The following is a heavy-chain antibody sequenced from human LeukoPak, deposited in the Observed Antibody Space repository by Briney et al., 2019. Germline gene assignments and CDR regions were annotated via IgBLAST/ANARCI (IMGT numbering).Heavy chain of an antibody. J-gene: IGHJ4*02. D-gene: IGHD3-3*01. CDR2: ISVSGGST. V-gene: IGHV3-23*01. CDR1: GFTFSSYA. CDR3: AKMYYDFWSGSSY. Sequence: GGSLRLSCATSGFTFSSYAMSWVRQAPGKGLEWVSAISVSGGSTYYADSVKGRFTISRDNSKNTLYLQMNSLRAEDTAVYYCAKMYYDFWSGSSYWGRGTLVTVSS.